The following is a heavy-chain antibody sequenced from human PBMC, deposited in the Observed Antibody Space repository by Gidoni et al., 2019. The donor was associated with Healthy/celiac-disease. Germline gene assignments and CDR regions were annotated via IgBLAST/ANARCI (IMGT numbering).Heavy chain of an antibody. CDR1: GFTFSSYS. CDR2: ISSSSSTI. V-gene: IGHV3-48*01. J-gene: IGHJ4*02. D-gene: IGHD3-22*01. Sequence: EVQLVESGGGLVQPGGSLRLSCAASGFTFSSYSMNWVRQAPGKGLEWVSYISSSSSTIYYADSVKGRFTISRDNAKNSLYLQMNSLRAEDTAVYYCARDRQYYYDSSGYYFDYWGQGTLVTVSS. CDR3: ARDRQYYYDSSGYYFDY.